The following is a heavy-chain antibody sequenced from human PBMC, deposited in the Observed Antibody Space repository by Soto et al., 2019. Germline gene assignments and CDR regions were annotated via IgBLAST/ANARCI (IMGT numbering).Heavy chain of an antibody. V-gene: IGHV1-69*01. CDR3: ARCITIVGVVRDYYYYGMDV. CDR2: IIPIFGTA. CDR1: GGTFSSYA. D-gene: IGHD3-3*01. J-gene: IGHJ6*02. Sequence: QVQLVQSGAEVKKPGSSVKVSCKASGGTFSSYAISWVRQAPGQGLEWMGGIIPIFGTANYAQKFQGRVTITADESTSTAYMELSSLRSEDTAVYYCARCITIVGVVRDYYYYGMDVWGQGTTVTVSS.